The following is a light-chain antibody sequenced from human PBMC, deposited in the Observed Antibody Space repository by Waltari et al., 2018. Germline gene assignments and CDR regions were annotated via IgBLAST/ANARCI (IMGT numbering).Light chain of an antibody. J-gene: IGKJ1*01. Sequence: DIVMTQFPDSLAVSLGERAPIHCKSSQSVLYRSNNKEYLAWYQQKPGQPAKLLIYWASTRESGVPDRFSGSGSGTDFTLTISSLQAEDVAVYYCQQYCTTPTFGQGTKVEIK. V-gene: IGKV4-1*01. CDR3: QQYCTTPT. CDR1: QSVLYRSNNKEY. CDR2: WAS.